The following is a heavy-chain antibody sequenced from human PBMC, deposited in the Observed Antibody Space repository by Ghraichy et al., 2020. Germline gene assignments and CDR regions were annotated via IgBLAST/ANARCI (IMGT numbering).Heavy chain of an antibody. V-gene: IGHV3-21*01. J-gene: IGHJ3*02. CDR3: ARDVGTSGYYYDAFDI. Sequence: GGSLRLSCAASGFTFTTYTMNWVRQAPGKGLEWLSSISSSSSYIYFADSVRGRFTISRDNAKNSLYLQMNSLRAEDTAVYYCARDVGTSGYYYDAFDIWGQGTMVTVSS. CDR2: ISSSSSYI. D-gene: IGHD3-22*01. CDR1: GFTFTTYT.